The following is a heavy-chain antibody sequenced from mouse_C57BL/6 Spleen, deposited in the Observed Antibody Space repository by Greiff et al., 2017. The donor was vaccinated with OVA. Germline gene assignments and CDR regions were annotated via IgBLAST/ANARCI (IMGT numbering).Heavy chain of an antibody. V-gene: IGHV1-59*01. Sequence: QVQLQQPGAELVRPGTSVKLSCKASGYTFTSYWMHWVKQRPGQGLEWIGVIDPSDSYTKYNQKFKGKATLTVDTSSSTAYMQLSSLTSEDSAVYYCARKMVGDDYDDAMDDWGQGTSVTVSS. CDR1: GYTFTSYW. D-gene: IGHD2-4*01. CDR3: ARKMVGDDYDDAMDD. CDR2: IDPSDSYT. J-gene: IGHJ4*01.